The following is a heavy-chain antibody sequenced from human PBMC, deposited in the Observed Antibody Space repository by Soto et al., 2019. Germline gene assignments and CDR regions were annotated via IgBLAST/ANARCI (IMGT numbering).Heavy chain of an antibody. Sequence: QVQLQESGPGLVKPLETLSLTCTVSGGSMSSYYWSWIRQPPGKGLEWIGYIYYSGSTNYNPSLKSRVTISVDTSKNQFSLKLSSVTAADTAVYYCARDYGYSGSYALGYWGQGTLVTVSS. V-gene: IGHV4-59*01. D-gene: IGHD1-26*01. J-gene: IGHJ4*02. CDR1: GGSMSSYY. CDR2: IYYSGST. CDR3: ARDYGYSGSYALGY.